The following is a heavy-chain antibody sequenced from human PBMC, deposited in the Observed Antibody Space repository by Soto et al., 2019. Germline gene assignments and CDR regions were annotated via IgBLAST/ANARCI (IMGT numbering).Heavy chain of an antibody. J-gene: IGHJ4*02. CDR1: GFTFSSYE. V-gene: IGHV3-48*03. Sequence: GGSLRLSCAASGFTFSSYEMNWVRQAPGKGLGWVSDISSSGSTIYYADSVKGRFTISRDNAKNSLYLQMNSLRAEDTAVYYCARGSTPFRYWGQGTLVTVSS. D-gene: IGHD2-2*01. CDR3: ARGSTPFRY. CDR2: ISSSGSTI.